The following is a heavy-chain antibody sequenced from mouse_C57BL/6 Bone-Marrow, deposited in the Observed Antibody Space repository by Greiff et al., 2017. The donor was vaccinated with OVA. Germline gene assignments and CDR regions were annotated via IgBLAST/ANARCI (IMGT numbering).Heavy chain of an antibody. CDR3: AREDYYGSSYNWYFDV. J-gene: IGHJ1*03. D-gene: IGHD1-1*01. V-gene: IGHV1-63*01. Sequence: QVQLQQPGAELVRPGTSVKMSCKASGYTFTNYWIGWAKQRPGHGLEWIGDIYPGGGYTNYNEKFKSKATLTADKSSSTAYMQFSSLTSEDSAIYYCAREDYYGSSYNWYFDVWGTGTTVTVSS. CDR1: GYTFTNYW. CDR2: IYPGGGYT.